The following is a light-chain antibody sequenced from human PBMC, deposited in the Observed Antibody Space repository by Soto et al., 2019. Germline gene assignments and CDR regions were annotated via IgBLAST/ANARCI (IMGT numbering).Light chain of an antibody. CDR2: AVS. V-gene: IGLV2-14*01. J-gene: IGLJ2*01. CDR1: SSDVGGYNQ. Sequence: QSALTQPASVSGSPGQSITISCTATSSDVGGYNQVSWYQQHPGKAPKFMIYAVSNRPSGVSNRFSGSKSGNTASLTVSVRQAEDEADYYCSSYTTRGIVIFGVGTQLTVL. CDR3: SSYTTRGIVI.